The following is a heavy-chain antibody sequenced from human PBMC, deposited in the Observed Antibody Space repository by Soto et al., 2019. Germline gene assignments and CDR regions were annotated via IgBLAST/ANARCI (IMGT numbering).Heavy chain of an antibody. V-gene: IGHV3-74*01. J-gene: IGHJ6*02. CDR2: IDSDGSST. Sequence: EVQLVESGGGLVQPGGSLRVSCAASGFTFGSYWMNWVRQAPGKGLVWVSRIDSDGSSTTYADSVKGRFTTSRDNAKNTQYLQMSSLRVEDTAVYYCARGRPDGMDVWGQGTTVTVSS. CDR3: ARGRPDGMDV. CDR1: GFTFGSYW.